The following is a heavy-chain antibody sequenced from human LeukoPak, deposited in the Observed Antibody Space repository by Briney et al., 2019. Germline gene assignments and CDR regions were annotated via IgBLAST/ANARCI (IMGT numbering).Heavy chain of an antibody. Sequence: PSETLSLTCTVSGGSISSYYWSWIRQPAGKGLEWIGRIYTSGSTNYNPSLKSRVTISVDKSKNQFSLKLSSVTAADTAVYYCATYGTVPYYFDYWGQGTLVTVSS. V-gene: IGHV4-4*07. D-gene: IGHD4-17*01. CDR3: ATYGTVPYYFDY. J-gene: IGHJ4*02. CDR2: IYTSGST. CDR1: GGSISSYY.